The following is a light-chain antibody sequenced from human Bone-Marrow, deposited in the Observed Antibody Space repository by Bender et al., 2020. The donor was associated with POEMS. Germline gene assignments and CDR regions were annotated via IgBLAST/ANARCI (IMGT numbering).Light chain of an antibody. Sequence: SELTQPPSASVSPGQTARITCSGDLLPKQYAYWYQHKAGQAPVLVIYKDTERPSGIPERFSGSSSGTTVTLTISGVQAEDEADYYCQVWDTSNDHCVFGTGTKVTVI. CDR2: KDT. V-gene: IGLV3-25*03. CDR3: QVWDTSNDHCV. J-gene: IGLJ1*01. CDR1: LLPKQY.